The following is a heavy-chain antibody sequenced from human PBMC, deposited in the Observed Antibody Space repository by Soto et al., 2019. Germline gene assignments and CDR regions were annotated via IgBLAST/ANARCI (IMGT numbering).Heavy chain of an antibody. J-gene: IGHJ6*02. CDR2: IIPIFGTA. Sequence: AASVKVSCKASGGTFSSYAISWVRQAPGQGLEWMGGIIPIFGTANYAQKFQGRVTITADESTSTAYMELSSLRSEDTAVYYCARLNSRSHSSGWLSPDYYYYGMDVWGQGTTVTVSS. D-gene: IGHD6-19*01. V-gene: IGHV1-69*13. CDR3: ARLNSRSHSSGWLSPDYYYYGMDV. CDR1: GGTFSSYA.